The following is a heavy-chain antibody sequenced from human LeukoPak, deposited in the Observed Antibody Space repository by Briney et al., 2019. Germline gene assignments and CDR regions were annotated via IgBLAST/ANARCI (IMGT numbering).Heavy chain of an antibody. Sequence: SVKVSCKASGGTFSSYAISWVRQAPGQGLEWMGGIIPIFGTANYAQKFQGRVTITADESTSTAYMELISLRSEDTAVYYCARGLTAERDFWSGYYLGYFDYWGQGTLVTVSS. J-gene: IGHJ4*02. CDR3: ARGLTAERDFWSGYYLGYFDY. D-gene: IGHD3-3*01. CDR2: IIPIFGTA. CDR1: GGTFSSYA. V-gene: IGHV1-69*01.